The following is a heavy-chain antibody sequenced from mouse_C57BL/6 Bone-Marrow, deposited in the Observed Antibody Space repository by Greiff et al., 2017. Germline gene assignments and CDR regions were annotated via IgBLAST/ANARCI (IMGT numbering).Heavy chain of an antibody. CDR1: GYTFTDYN. V-gene: IGHV1-18*01. CDR2: INPNNGGT. D-gene: IGHD2-1*01. J-gene: IGHJ3*01. Sequence: VQLKESGPELVKPGASVKIPCKASGYTFTDYNMDWVKQSHGKSLEWIGDINPNNGGTIYNQKFKGKATLTVDKSSSTAYMELRSLTSEDTAVYYCANLLWFAYWGQGTLVTVSA. CDR3: ANLLWFAY.